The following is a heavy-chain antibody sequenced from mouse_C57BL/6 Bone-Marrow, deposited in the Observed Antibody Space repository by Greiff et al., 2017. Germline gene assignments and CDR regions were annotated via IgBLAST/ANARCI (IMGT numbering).Heavy chain of an antibody. CDR2: ISNGGGST. Sequence: EVKLMESGGGLVQPGGSLKLSCAASGFTFSDYYMYWVRQTPEKRLEWVAYISNGGGSTYYPDTVKGRFTISRDNAKNTLYLQMSRLKSEDTAMYYCARHTPSYWYFDVWGTGTTVTVSS. CDR1: GFTFSDYY. J-gene: IGHJ1*03. V-gene: IGHV5-12*01. CDR3: ARHTPSYWYFDV.